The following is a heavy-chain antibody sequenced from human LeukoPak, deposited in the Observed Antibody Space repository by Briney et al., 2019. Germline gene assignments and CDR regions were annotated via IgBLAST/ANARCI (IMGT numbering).Heavy chain of an antibody. V-gene: IGHV4-61*02. D-gene: IGHD2-2*01. CDR3: ARVYCSSTSCTLDY. J-gene: IGHJ4*02. Sequence: SETLSLTCTVSGGSISSGSYYWSWIRQPAGKGLEWIGRIYTSGSTNYNPSLKSRVTISVDTSKNQFSLKLSSVTAADTAVYYCARVYCSSTSCTLDYWGQGTLVTVSS. CDR2: IYTSGST. CDR1: GGSISSGSYY.